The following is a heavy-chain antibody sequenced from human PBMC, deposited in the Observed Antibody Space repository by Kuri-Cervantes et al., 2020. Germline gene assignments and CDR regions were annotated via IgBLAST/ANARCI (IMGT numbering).Heavy chain of an antibody. CDR3: ARDPCGGDCYKIGGSWFDP. CDR1: GGTFSSYA. CDR2: IIPIFGTA. J-gene: IGHJ5*02. V-gene: IGHV1-69*05. D-gene: IGHD2-21*02. Sequence: GGSLRLSCKASGGTFSSYAISWVRQAPGQGLEWMGGIIPIFGTANYAQKFQGRVTITTDESTSTAYMELSSLRSEDTAVYYCARDPCGGDCYKIGGSWFDPWGQGTLVTVSS.